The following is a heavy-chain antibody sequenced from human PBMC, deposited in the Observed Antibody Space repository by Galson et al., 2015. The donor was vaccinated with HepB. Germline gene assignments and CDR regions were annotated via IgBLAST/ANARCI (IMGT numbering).Heavy chain of an antibody. CDR3: AREYYFDSSGYCD. J-gene: IGHJ4*02. CDR1: GFTVSLNY. V-gene: IGHV3-53*01. Sequence: SLRLSCAASGFTVSLNYMSWVRQAPGKGLEWVSVIFIDGSTYYADSVKGRFTISRDKSKNTLYLQMNSLRAEDTAVYYCAREYYFDSSGYCDWGQGTLVTVPS. D-gene: IGHD3-22*01. CDR2: IFIDGST.